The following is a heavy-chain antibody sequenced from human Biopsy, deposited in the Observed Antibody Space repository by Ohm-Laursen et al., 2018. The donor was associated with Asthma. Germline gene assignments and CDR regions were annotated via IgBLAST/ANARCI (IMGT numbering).Heavy chain of an antibody. V-gene: IGHV3-7*01. CDR3: ARFKRGYSYGYAGVFDY. CDR1: GFTFSSYC. Sequence: SLRLSCTASGFTFSSYCMSWVRQVPGQGLEWVANIKHDGSEKNHVDSLKGRFTISRDNAKNSLYLQMNSLRDEDTAVYYCARFKRGYSYGYAGVFDYWGQGTLVTVSS. CDR2: IKHDGSEK. J-gene: IGHJ4*02. D-gene: IGHD5-18*01.